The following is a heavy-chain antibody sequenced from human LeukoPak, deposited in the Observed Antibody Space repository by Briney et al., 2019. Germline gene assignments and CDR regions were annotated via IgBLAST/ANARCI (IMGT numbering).Heavy chain of an antibody. CDR3: ARDSTAMVPYYYYGMDV. CDR2: INPSGGST. Sequence: ASVKVSCKASGYTLTSYYMHWVRQAPGQGLEWMGIINPSGGSTSYAQKFQGRVTMTRDTSTSTVYMELSCLRSEDTAVYYCARDSTAMVPYYYYGMDVWGQGTTVTVSS. J-gene: IGHJ6*02. CDR1: GYTLTSYY. V-gene: IGHV1-46*01. D-gene: IGHD5-18*01.